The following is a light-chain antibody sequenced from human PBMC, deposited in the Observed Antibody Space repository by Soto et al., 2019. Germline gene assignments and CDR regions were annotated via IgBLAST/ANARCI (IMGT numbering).Light chain of an antibody. CDR2: DAS. CDR3: QQRSNWPIT. Sequence: EFVLTQSPVTLSLSPGERATLSCMAIQSVSSNLAWYQQKPGQAPRLLIYDASNRATGIPARFSGSGSGTDFTLTISSLEPEDFAVYYCQQRSNWPITFGQGTRLEI. V-gene: IGKV3-11*01. J-gene: IGKJ5*01. CDR1: QSVSSN.